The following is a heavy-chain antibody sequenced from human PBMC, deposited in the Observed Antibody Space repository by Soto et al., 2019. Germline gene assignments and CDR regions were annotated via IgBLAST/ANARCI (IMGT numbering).Heavy chain of an antibody. D-gene: IGHD4-17*01. Sequence: QVQVVQSGAKVKKPGASVKVSCKASGYTFTSYAMHWVRQAPGQRLEWMGWINPGNGNTKNSQKFQGRVTITRDSFASTAYMELSSLRSEDTAVYYCARGASSVTTFYFDLWGRGTLVTVSS. V-gene: IGHV1-3*01. CDR1: GYTFTSYA. J-gene: IGHJ2*01. CDR3: ARGASSVTTFYFDL. CDR2: INPGNGNT.